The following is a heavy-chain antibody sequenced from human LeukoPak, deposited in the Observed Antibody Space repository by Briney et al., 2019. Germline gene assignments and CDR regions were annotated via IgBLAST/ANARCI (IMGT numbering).Heavy chain of an antibody. Sequence: ASVTVSCTASGYTFTSYGIRWVRQAPGQGLEGMGWISAYNGNTNYAQKLQGRVTMTTDKSTSTAYMELRSLRSDDTAVYYCARDARDYGHYEWDYWGQGSLVSDSS. CDR2: ISAYNGNT. CDR1: GYTFTSYG. J-gene: IGHJ4*02. CDR3: ARDARDYGHYEWDY. V-gene: IGHV1-18*01. D-gene: IGHD4-17*01.